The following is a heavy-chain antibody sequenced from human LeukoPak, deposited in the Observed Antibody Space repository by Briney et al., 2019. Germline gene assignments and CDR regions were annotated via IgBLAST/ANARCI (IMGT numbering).Heavy chain of an antibody. CDR2: IGTAGDT. CDR1: GFTFSSYD. CDR3: ARAAGYCSSTSCYLGYYGMDV. D-gene: IGHD2-2*01. Sequence: GGSLRLSCAASGFTFSSYDMHWVRQATGKGLEWVSAIGTAGDTYYPGSVKGRFTISRGNAKNSLYLQMNSLRAEDTAVYYCARAAGYCSSTSCYLGYYGMDVWGQGTTVTVSS. V-gene: IGHV3-13*01. J-gene: IGHJ6*02.